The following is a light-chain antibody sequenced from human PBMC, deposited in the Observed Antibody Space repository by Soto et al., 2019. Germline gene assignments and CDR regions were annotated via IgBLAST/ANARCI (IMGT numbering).Light chain of an antibody. V-gene: IGKV1-5*01. CDR2: DVS. CDR1: QTLSSW. J-gene: IGKJ4*01. CDR3: QQYNSYSLT. Sequence: DIQMTQSPSTLSASVGDRVTITCRASQTLSSWLAWYQQKPGKAPKLLIYDVSSLESGVPSRFSGSGSGTEFTLTISSLQPDDFATHYCQQYNSYSLTFGGGTKVEIK.